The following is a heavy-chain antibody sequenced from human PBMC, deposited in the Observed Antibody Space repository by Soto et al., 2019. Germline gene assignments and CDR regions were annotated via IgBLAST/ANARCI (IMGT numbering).Heavy chain of an antibody. J-gene: IGHJ6*03. D-gene: IGHD6-6*01. V-gene: IGHV1-46*03. CDR1: GYTFINYY. CDR3: VRATAARQRDYSYHYYQHI. Sequence: QVQLVQSGAEVKKPGASVKVSCKASGYTFINYYIHWVRQAPGQGLEWMGVINPNGGSTVYAQKFQGRVTLTRDTSTSTVYVELSSLRSDDTAVYFCVRATAARQRDYSYHYYQHIWGKGTTVTVSS. CDR2: INPNGGST.